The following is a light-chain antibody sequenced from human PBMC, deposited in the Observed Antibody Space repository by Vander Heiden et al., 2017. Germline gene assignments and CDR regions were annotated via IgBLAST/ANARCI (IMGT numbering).Light chain of an antibody. Sequence: EVVLTQSTATLSLSPGERATLSCRASQSVSVYLAWYQQKPGQAPRLLIYDASNRATGIPARFSGSGSGTDFTLTISSLEPEDFAVYYCQQRYTWPPLTFGGGTRVEIK. J-gene: IGKJ4*01. V-gene: IGKV3-11*01. CDR1: QSVSVY. CDR3: QQRYTWPPLT. CDR2: DAS.